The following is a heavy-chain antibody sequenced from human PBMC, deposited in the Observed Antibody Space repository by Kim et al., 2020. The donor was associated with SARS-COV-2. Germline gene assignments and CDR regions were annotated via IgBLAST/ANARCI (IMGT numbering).Heavy chain of an antibody. CDR3: ARGPVSGYYYGMDV. CDR1: GGSFSGYY. J-gene: IGHJ6*02. CDR2: INHSGST. Sequence: SETLSLTCAVYGGSFSGYYWSWIRQPPGKGLEWIGEINHSGSTNYNPSLKSRVTISVDTSKNQFSLKLSSVTAADTAVYYCARGPVSGYYYGMDVWGQGTTVTVSS. V-gene: IGHV4-34*01. D-gene: IGHD6-19*01.